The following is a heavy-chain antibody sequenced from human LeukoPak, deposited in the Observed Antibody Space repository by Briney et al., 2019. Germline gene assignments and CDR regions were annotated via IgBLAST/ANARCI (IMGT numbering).Heavy chain of an antibody. CDR3: AKDYGSGSYSFDY. J-gene: IGHJ4*02. CDR2: IRSEGTNK. V-gene: IGHV3-30*02. Sequence: PGGSLRLSCAASGFTFSSYGMQWVRRAPGKGLEWVAFIRSEGTNKYYADSVKGRFTISRDNSKNTLYLQMDSLRAEDTAVYYCAKDYGSGSYSFDYWGQGTLVTVSS. CDR1: GFTFSSYG. D-gene: IGHD3-10*01.